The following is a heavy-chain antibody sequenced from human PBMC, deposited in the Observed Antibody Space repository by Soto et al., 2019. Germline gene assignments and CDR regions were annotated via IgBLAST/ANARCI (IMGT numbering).Heavy chain of an antibody. V-gene: IGHV3-13*01. CDR2: IGTAGDT. D-gene: IGHD3-10*01. Sequence: EVQLVESGGGLVQPGGSLRLSCAASGFTFSSYDMHWVRQATGKGLEWVSAIGTAGDTYYPGSVKGRFTISRENAKNSLYLQMNSLRAGDTAVYYCARGRRGLWFGDLPNRPTVTTPLDYWGQGTLVTVSS. CDR3: ARGRRGLWFGDLPNRPTVTTPLDY. J-gene: IGHJ4*02. CDR1: GFTFSSYD.